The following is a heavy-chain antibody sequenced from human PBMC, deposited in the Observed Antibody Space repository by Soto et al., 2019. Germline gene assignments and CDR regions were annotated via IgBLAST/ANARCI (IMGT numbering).Heavy chain of an antibody. CDR2: IHPSDSQT. V-gene: IGHV5-10-1*01. CDR3: ARQIYDSDTGPNFQYYFDS. D-gene: IGHD3-22*01. CDR1: VYRFGGEW. Sequence: GGSPKIYSKGSVYRFGGEWITWWRQQPAKDLWWMGRIHPSDSQTYYSPSFRGHVTISVTKSITTVFLQWSSLRASDTAMYYCARQIYDSDTGPNFQYYFDSWGQGTPVTVSS. J-gene: IGHJ4*02.